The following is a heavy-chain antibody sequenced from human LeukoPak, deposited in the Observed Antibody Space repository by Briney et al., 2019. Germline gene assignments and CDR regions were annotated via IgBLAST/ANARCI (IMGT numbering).Heavy chain of an antibody. CDR2: MNSDGSST. V-gene: IGHV3-74*01. D-gene: IGHD4-11*01. CDR1: GFTVDSNY. CDR3: ARDGSNNGYFDC. Sequence: GGFLRLSCAASGFTVDSNYLSWVRQAPGKGLEWVSRMNSDGSSTTYADSVKGRFTISRDNAKNTLYLQMNSLRAEDTAVYYCARDGSNNGYFDCWSQGTLVTVSS. J-gene: IGHJ4*02.